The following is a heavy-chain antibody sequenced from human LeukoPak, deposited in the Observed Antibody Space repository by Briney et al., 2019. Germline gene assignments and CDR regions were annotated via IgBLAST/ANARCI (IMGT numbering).Heavy chain of an antibody. J-gene: IGHJ4*02. CDR2: IYPGDSDT. CDR3: VRHGGSGNYYYFDY. CDR1: GYRFSSSW. V-gene: IGHV5-51*01. Sequence: RGDSLKISCKRSGYRFSSSWIGWVRQMPGKGLEWMGIIYPGDSDTRYSPSFQGQVTISADKSTSTAYLQWSSLKASDTAMYYCVRHGGSGNYYYFDYWGQGTLVTVSS. D-gene: IGHD3-10*01.